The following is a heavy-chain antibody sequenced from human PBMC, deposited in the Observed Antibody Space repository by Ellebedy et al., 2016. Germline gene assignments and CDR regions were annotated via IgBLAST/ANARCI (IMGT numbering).Heavy chain of an antibody. Sequence: GESLKISCEGSGYSFTSHWIGWVRQMPGKGLEWMGIIYPRDSDTRYSPSFQGQVTVSADTSISTAYMELSRLRSDDTAVYYCARALPGGVGATGFDYWGQGTLVTVSS. V-gene: IGHV5-51*01. CDR1: GYSFTSHW. J-gene: IGHJ4*02. CDR2: IYPRDSDT. D-gene: IGHD1-26*01. CDR3: ARALPGGVGATGFDY.